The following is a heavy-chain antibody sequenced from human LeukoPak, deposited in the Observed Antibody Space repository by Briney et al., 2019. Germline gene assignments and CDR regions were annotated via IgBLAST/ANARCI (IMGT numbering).Heavy chain of an antibody. J-gene: IGHJ4*02. CDR3: TTSHSSGYEPSQN. Sequence: GGSLKLSCAASGFTFSGSAMHWVRQASGKGLEWVGRIRSKANSYATAYAASVKGRFTISRDDSKNTAYLQMNSLKTEDTAVYYCTTSHSSGYEPSQNGGQGTLVTVSS. V-gene: IGHV3-73*01. CDR2: IRSKANSYAT. D-gene: IGHD3-22*01. CDR1: GFTFSGSA.